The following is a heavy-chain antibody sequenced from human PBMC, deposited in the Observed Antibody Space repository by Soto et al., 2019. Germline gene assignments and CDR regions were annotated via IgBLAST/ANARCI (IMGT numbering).Heavy chain of an antibody. D-gene: IGHD2-8*01. J-gene: IGHJ6*04. V-gene: IGHV4-34*02. CDR3: ARGRPIWCVVRKFGTYVMEV. CDR1: GGSLSGSF. CDR2: INHSGST. Sequence: QVHLQQWGAGVLKPSETLSLTCAVYGGSLSGSFWSWIRQPPGRGLEWIGEINHSGSTNYGPSLTGRVTISVDTSKTQISLKLRSVTAADTAEYYCARGRPIWCVVRKFGTYVMEVWGKATTVTVSS.